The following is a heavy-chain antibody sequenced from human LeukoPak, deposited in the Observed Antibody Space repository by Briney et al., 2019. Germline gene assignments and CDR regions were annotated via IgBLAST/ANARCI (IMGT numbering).Heavy chain of an antibody. CDR1: GFTFSSYA. V-gene: IGHV3-23*01. J-gene: IGHJ4*02. D-gene: IGHD6-19*01. CDR2: ISGSGGNT. Sequence: GGSLRLSCGASGFTFSSYAMSWVRQAPGKGLEWVSAISGSGGNTYYADSVKGRFTISRDNSKNTLYLQMNNLRAEDMAVYYCAKDRIAVAGTDRYEYFDCWRQGTLATVSS. CDR3: AKDRIAVAGTDRYEYFDC.